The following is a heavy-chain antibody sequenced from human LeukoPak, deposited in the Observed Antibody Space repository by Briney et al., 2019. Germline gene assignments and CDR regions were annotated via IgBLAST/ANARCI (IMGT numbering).Heavy chain of an antibody. CDR3: AKLDYYGNY. J-gene: IGHJ4*02. CDR2: ISGSSVTT. CDR1: GFTFSSYA. V-gene: IGHV3-23*01. Sequence: RGSLRLSCAASGFTFSSYAMSWVRQAPGKGLEWVSTISGSSVTTYYADSVKGRFTISRDNSKNTLYLQMNSLRAEDTAVYYCAKLDYYGNYWGQGTLVTVSS. D-gene: IGHD3-10*01.